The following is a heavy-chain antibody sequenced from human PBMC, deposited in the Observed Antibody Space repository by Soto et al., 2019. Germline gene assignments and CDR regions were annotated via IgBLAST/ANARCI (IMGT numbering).Heavy chain of an antibody. V-gene: IGHV1-69*02. D-gene: IGHD1-1*01. Sequence: QVQLVQSGAEVKEPGSSVKVSCKVSGGTFSSQTINWVRQVPGQGLEWMGSVIPIIGEGKYAQSFLGRVTITADRPTSTAYRELSSLRSEDTAVYYCASPAVNDLDADSSAFDIWGQGTMVTVSS. CDR1: GGTFSSQT. CDR2: VIPIIGEG. J-gene: IGHJ3*02. CDR3: ASPAVNDLDADSSAFDI.